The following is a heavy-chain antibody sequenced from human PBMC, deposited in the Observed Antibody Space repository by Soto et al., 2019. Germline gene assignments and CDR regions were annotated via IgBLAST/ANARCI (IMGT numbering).Heavy chain of an antibody. CDR1: GFTFSSYS. CDR2: ISGGSSYI. J-gene: IGHJ6*02. CDR3: ARGKGMDV. Sequence: EVQLVESGGGLVKPGGSLRLSCAASGFTFSSYSMNWVRQAPRKGLEWVSSISGGSSYIYYADSVKGRFTISRDNAKNSLYLQMNSLRADDPAVYYGARGKGMDVWGQGTTVTVSS. V-gene: IGHV3-21*01.